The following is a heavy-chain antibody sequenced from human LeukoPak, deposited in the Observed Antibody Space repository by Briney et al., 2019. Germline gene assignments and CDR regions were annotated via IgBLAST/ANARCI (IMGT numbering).Heavy chain of an antibody. CDR1: GYSFTTYG. CDR2: ISPSNGNT. V-gene: IGHV1-18*01. D-gene: IGHD1-26*01. CDR3: ARSEYTTPYFDF. Sequence: ASVKVSCKASGYSFTTYGINWVRQAPGQGLEWMGWISPSNGNTDYALRLQGRVTMTTDSSTTTAYMELRSLRSDDTAFYYCARSEYTTPYFDFWGQGTLVTVSS. J-gene: IGHJ4*02.